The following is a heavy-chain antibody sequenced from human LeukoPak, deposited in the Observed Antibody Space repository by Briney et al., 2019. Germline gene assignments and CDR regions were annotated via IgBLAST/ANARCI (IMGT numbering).Heavy chain of an antibody. J-gene: IGHJ4*02. CDR2: ISYDGSNK. CDR1: GFTFSSYG. V-gene: IGHV3-30*18. CDR3: AKEKGSIVGATKGLGY. D-gene: IGHD1-26*01. Sequence: PGRSLRLSCAASGFTFSSYGMHCVRQAPGKGLEWVAVISYDGSNKYYADSVKGRFTISRDNSKNTLYLQMNSLRAEDTAVYYCAKEKGSIVGATKGLGYWGQGTLVTVSS.